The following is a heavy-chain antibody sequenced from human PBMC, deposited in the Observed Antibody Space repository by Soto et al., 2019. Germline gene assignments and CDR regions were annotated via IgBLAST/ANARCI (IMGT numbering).Heavy chain of an antibody. Sequence: GGSLRLSCAASGFTFSSYGMHWVRQAPGKGLEWVAVIWYDGSNKYYADSVKGRFTISRDNSKNTLYLQMNSLRAEDTAVYYCARDPHTIAGMDVWGQGTTVTVSS. V-gene: IGHV3-33*01. CDR2: IWYDGSNK. D-gene: IGHD2-21*01. CDR1: GFTFSSYG. CDR3: ARDPHTIAGMDV. J-gene: IGHJ6*02.